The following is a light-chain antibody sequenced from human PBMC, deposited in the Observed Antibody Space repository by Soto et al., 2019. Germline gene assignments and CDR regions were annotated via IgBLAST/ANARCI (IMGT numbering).Light chain of an antibody. V-gene: IGKV1-39*01. Sequence: DIQMTQSPSSLSASVGDTVSITCRASQTINNYLNWYQHKAGKTPKLLIYGVSRLQSRVPSRFSGRGSGTDFTRTSTGLQPEDVAAYYCQQRYPSPLLSFGGGTEVEFK. CDR1: QTINNY. CDR3: QQRYPSPLLS. J-gene: IGKJ4*01. CDR2: GVS.